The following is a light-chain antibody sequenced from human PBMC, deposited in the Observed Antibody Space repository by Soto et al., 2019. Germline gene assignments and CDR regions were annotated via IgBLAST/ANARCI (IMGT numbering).Light chain of an antibody. CDR1: QSISSW. J-gene: IGKJ1*01. CDR2: KAS. Sequence: DIQMTQTPSTRSASVGDRFTSTCRASQSISSWLAWYQQKPGKAPXXLIYKASSLESGVPSRFSGSGSGTEFTLTISSLQPDDFATYYCQQYNSYSAFGQGTKVDIK. CDR3: QQYNSYSA. V-gene: IGKV1-5*03.